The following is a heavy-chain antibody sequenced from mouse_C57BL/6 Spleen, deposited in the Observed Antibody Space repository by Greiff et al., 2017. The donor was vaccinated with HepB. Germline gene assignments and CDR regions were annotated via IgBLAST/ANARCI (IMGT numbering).Heavy chain of an antibody. CDR3: ASYDYDGEAMDY. D-gene: IGHD2-4*01. Sequence: QVQLQQPGAELVRPGSSVMLSCKASGYTFTSYWMHWVKQRPIQGLEWIGNIDPSDSETHYNQKFKDKATLTVDKSSSTAYMQLSSLTSEDSAVYYCASYDYDGEAMDYWGQGTSVTVSS. CDR2: IDPSDSET. CDR1: GYTFTSYW. J-gene: IGHJ4*01. V-gene: IGHV1-52*01.